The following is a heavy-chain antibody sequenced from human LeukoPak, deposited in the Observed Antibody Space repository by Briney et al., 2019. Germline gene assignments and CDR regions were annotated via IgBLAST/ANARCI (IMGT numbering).Heavy chain of an antibody. Sequence: SEALSLTCTVSGGSISCSYSYWGWIRQPPGKGLGWIGNIYYSGSTYYSPSLTSRVTVSVDTSENQFSLKLTSVTAADTAVYYCARAHSIASYYYGVDVWGQGTTVTVSS. J-gene: IGHJ6*02. D-gene: IGHD2/OR15-2a*01. V-gene: IGHV4-39*07. CDR3: ARAHSIASYYYGVDV. CDR2: IYYSGST. CDR1: GGSISCSYSY.